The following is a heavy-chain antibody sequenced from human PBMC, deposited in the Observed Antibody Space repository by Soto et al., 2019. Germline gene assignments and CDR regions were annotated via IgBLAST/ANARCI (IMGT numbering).Heavy chain of an antibody. CDR3: ARDGVIAEVGMDV. CDR1: GFIVSGNY. D-gene: IGHD3-10*01. CDR2: IYSGGST. V-gene: IGHV3-53*02. Sequence: EVRLVETGGDSIQPGGSLRLSCAASGFIVSGNYMSWVRQAPGKGLEWVSVIYSGGSTYYADSVKGRFTISRDNSKNTLYLQINSLRADATAVYYGARDGVIAEVGMDVWGQGTTVNGSS. J-gene: IGHJ6*02.